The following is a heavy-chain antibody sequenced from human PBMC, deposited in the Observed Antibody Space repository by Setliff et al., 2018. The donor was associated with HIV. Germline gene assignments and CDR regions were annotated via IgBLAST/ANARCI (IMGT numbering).Heavy chain of an antibody. Sequence: GGSLRLSCAATGFTFSSYVLHWVRQAPGKGLEWVAVMSTGGDIKIYADSVKGRFTISRDNSKNTLYLQMNSPGAEDTAVYYCARDSGTVGADDYWGQGTLVTVSS. CDR1: GFTFSSYV. CDR3: ARDSGTVGADDY. V-gene: IGHV3-30-3*01. J-gene: IGHJ4*02. D-gene: IGHD1-26*01. CDR2: MSTGGDIK.